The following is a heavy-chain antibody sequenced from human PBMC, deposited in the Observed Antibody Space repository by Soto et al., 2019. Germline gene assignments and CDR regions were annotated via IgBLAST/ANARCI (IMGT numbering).Heavy chain of an antibody. CDR2: ISYDGSNK. CDR1: GFTFRSYG. J-gene: IGHJ6*03. V-gene: IGHV3-30*18. CDR3: AKDLAGCTYCPNKYYYYMDV. Sequence: QVEVVESGGGVVQSGGSLRLSCVASGFTFRSYGMHWVRQAPGKGLEWVAVISYDGSNKYYADSVKGRFTISRDNSKNTLYLLMNSLKAEDTALYYCAKDLAGCTYCPNKYYYYMDVWGKGTAVTVSS. D-gene: IGHD2-8*01.